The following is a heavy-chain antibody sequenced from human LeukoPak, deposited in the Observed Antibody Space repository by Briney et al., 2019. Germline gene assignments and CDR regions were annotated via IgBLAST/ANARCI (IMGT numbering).Heavy chain of an antibody. CDR1: GFTFSSYE. D-gene: IGHD6-19*01. J-gene: IGHJ4*02. Sequence: GGSLRLPCAASGFTFSSYEMNWVRQAPGKGLEWVSYISSSGSTIYYADSVKGRFTISRDNAKNSLYLQMNSLRAEDTAVYYCARDPSQPYSSPYYFDYWGQGTLVTVSS. V-gene: IGHV3-48*03. CDR2: ISSSGSTI. CDR3: ARDPSQPYSSPYYFDY.